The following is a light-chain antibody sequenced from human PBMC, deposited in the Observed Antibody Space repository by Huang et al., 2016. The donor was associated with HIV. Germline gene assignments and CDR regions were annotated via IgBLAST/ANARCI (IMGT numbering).Light chain of an antibody. J-gene: IGKJ1*01. V-gene: IGKV3-11*01. CDR1: QSVRNY. Sequence: EIVLTQSPATLSLSPGERATLSCRASQSVRNYLAWYQQKPGQAPRLLIYDASNRATGTTARFRGSGSGTDFTLTISSLEPEDFAVYYCQQRSDWPPWTFGQGTKVEIK. CDR3: QQRSDWPPWT. CDR2: DAS.